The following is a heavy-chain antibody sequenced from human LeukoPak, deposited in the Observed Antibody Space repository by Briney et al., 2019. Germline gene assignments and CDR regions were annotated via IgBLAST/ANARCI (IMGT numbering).Heavy chain of an antibody. J-gene: IGHJ5*02. CDR1: GGSFSGYY. Sequence: SETLSLTCAVYGGSFSGYYWSWIRQPPGKGLEWIGEINHSGSTNYNSSLKSRVTISVDTSKNQFSLKLSSVTAADTAVYYCARGLGGTPGIAVAGRFPPARGRFDPWGQGTLVTVSS. V-gene: IGHV4-34*01. D-gene: IGHD6-19*01. CDR2: INHSGST. CDR3: ARGLGGTPGIAVAGRFPPARGRFDP.